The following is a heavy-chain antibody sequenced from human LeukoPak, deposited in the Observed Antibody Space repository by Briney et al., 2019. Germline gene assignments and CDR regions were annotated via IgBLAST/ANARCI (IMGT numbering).Heavy chain of an antibody. CDR2: INHSGST. V-gene: IGHV4-34*01. CDR3: ARGDIVATITD. D-gene: IGHD5-12*01. J-gene: IGHJ4*02. Sequence: SEALSLTCAVYGGTFTGYYWSWIRQPPGQGLEWIGEINHSGSTNYNPSLKRRVTISVDTSKNQFSLKLSSVTAAAAAVYYCARGDIVATITDWGQGTLVTVSS. CDR1: GGTFTGYY.